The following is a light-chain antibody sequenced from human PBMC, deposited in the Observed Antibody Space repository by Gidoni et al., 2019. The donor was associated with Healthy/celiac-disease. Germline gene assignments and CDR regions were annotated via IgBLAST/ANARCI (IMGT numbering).Light chain of an antibody. V-gene: IGLV2-11*01. J-gene: IGLJ1*01. Sequence: QSALTQPRSVSGSPGQSVTISCTGTTNDVGNYISVSWYQQHPDKAPKLMIYDVNRRPSGVPDRFSGSKSGNTASLTISGLQSEDEADYYCSSYAGRYIYVFGTGTKVTVL. CDR1: TNDVGNYIS. CDR3: SSYAGRYIYV. CDR2: DVN.